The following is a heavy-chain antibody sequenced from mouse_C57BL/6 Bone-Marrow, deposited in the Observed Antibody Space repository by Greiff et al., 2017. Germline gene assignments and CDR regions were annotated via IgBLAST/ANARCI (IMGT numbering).Heavy chain of an antibody. V-gene: IGHV1-55*01. CDR2: IYPGSGST. Sequence: QVQLKQPGAELVKPGASVKMSCKASGYTFTSYWITWVKQRPGQGLEWIGDIYPGSGSTNYNEKFKSKATLTVDTSSSTAYMQLSSLTSEDSAVYYCARSAYDIRRGFYYAMDYWGQGTSVTVSS. CDR1: GYTFTSYW. J-gene: IGHJ4*01. CDR3: ARSAYDIRRGFYYAMDY. D-gene: IGHD2-3*01.